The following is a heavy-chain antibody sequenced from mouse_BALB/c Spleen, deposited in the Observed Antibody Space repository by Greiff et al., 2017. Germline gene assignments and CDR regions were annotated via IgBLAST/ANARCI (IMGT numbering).Heavy chain of an antibody. CDR2: ISSDGST. V-gene: IGHV5-6-5*01. D-gene: IGHD1-2*01. CDR3: ARGGTATLAMDY. Sequence: VKLMESGGGLVKPGGSLKLSCAASGFTFSSYAMSWVRQTPEKRLEWVASISSDGSTYYPDSVKGRFTITRDNARNILYLQMSSLRSEDTAMYYCARGGTATLAMDYWGQGTSVTVSS. CDR1: GFTFSSYA. J-gene: IGHJ4*01.